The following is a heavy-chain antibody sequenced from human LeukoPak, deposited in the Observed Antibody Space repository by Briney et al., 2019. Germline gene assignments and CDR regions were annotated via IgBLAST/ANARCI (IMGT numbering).Heavy chain of an antibody. CDR1: ADSISTYY. D-gene: IGHD3-10*01. CDR3: ARAVGGDGSGSL. J-gene: IGHJ4*02. CDR2: IYYRVTS. Sequence: SETLSLTCTVSADSISTYYWSWIRQPPGKGLEWIGYIYYRVTSYYNPSLKGRVTLSVDMSTRQISLKLSSGTGADTAVYYCARAVGGDGSGSLWGPGTLVTVSS. V-gene: IGHV4-59*01.